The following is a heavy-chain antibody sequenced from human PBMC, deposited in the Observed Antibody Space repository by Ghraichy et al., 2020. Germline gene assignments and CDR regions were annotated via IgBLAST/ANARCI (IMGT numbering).Heavy chain of an antibody. V-gene: IGHV4-59*12. CDR2: IYYSGST. D-gene: IGHD3-9*01. CDR1: GGSLSSYY. Sequence: SETLSLTCIVSGGSLSSYYWTWIRQPPGKGLEWIGYIYYSGSTKYNPSLKSRVTISVDTSKNQFSLKLTSVTAADTAVYYCVGHRHDILTGYYHVGDFWGQGTLVTVSS. J-gene: IGHJ4*02. CDR3: VGHRHDILTGYYHVGDF.